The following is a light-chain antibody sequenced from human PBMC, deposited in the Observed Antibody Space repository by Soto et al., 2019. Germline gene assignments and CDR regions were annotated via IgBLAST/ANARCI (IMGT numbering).Light chain of an antibody. CDR3: QKYNRAPLT. V-gene: IGKV1-27*01. Sequence: IEMARSASTLLATVRDSVTNTCRASLPISNYLAWYQQKPGKIPNLLIYAASTLQAGVPSRFSGSGSGTDFTLTISSLQPEDVAAYYCQKYNRAPLTFGGGTKVDIK. J-gene: IGKJ4*01. CDR1: LPISNY. CDR2: AAS.